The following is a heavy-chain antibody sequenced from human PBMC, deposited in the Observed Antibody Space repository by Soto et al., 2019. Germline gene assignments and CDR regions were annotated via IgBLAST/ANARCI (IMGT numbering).Heavy chain of an antibody. CDR2: IYHSGYT. Sequence: SETLSLTCAVSGGSISSGGYSWSWIRQPSGKGLEWIGYIYHSGYTYYNPSLKSRVTISVDRSKNQFSLKLSSVTAADTAVYYCARGLLGPWRYYGMDVWGQGTTVTVS. D-gene: IGHD2-8*02. V-gene: IGHV4-30-2*01. CDR1: GGSISSGGYS. CDR3: ARGLLGPWRYYGMDV. J-gene: IGHJ6*02.